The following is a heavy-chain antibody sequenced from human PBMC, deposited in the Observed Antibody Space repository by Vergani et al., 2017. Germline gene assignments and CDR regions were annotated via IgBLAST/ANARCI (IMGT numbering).Heavy chain of an antibody. V-gene: IGHV4-61*08. J-gene: IGHJ4*02. CDR3: ARSRIYYGAGSPDY. D-gene: IGHD3-10*01. Sequence: QAQLQESGPGLVKPSQTLSLTCSVSGASISSGGYYWSWIRQPPGKGLEWMGYVSFRGDTLYDPSVKGRMTISLNTSSNQFSLYLTSVTAADTAVYYCARSRIYYGAGSPDYWGQGTLVTVSS. CDR1: GASISSGGYY. CDR2: VSFRGDT.